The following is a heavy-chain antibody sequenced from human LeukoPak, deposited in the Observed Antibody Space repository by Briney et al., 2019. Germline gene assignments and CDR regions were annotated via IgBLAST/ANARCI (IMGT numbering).Heavy chain of an antibody. J-gene: IGHJ6*02. CDR3: AKVRQPSSFYYYYGMDV. Sequence: GGSLRLSCAASGFTFSSYGMHWVRQAPGKGLEWVAVISYDGSNKYYADSVKGRFTISRDSSKNTLYLQMNSLRAEDTAVYYCAKVRQPSSFYYYYGMDVWGQGTTVTVSS. V-gene: IGHV3-30*18. D-gene: IGHD6-13*01. CDR2: ISYDGSNK. CDR1: GFTFSSYG.